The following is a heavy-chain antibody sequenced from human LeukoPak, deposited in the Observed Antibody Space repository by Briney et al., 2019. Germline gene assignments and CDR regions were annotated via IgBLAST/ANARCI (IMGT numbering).Heavy chain of an antibody. CDR1: GFTFDDYA. J-gene: IGHJ5*02. V-gene: IGHV3-23*01. D-gene: IGHD3-10*01. CDR2: ISGSGGST. Sequence: GGSLRLSCAASGFTFDDYAMSWVRQAPGKGLEWVSAISGSGGSTYYADSVKGRFTISRDNSKNTLYLQMNSLRAEDTAVYYCAKDYRLLWFGSSGFDPWGQGTLVTVSS. CDR3: AKDYRLLWFGSSGFDP.